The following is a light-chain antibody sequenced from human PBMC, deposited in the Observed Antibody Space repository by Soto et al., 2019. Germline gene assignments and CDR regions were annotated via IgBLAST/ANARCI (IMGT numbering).Light chain of an antibody. Sequence: DVVVTQSPLSLPVALGQAASISCRSSQSLARSDGNTYLSWFHPRPGQSPRRLIHKVSHRDSGVPDRFSGSGSGTDFTLKISRVEFEDVGTNYCLQLIHWPCTFGQGTKLELK. V-gene: IGKV2-30*02. CDR2: KVS. CDR3: LQLIHWPCT. CDR1: QSLARSDGNTY. J-gene: IGKJ1*01.